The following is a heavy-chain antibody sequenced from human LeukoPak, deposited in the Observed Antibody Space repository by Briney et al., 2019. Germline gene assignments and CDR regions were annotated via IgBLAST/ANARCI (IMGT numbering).Heavy chain of an antibody. CDR2: IIPFLGTT. CDR1: GGVFTTYA. Sequence: SVKVSCKASGGVFTTYAISWVRQAPGQGLEWMGAIIPFLGTTNYAQKFQGRVTITTDEPTRTAYMELTYLRSDDTALYYCTIIPNVILFTHYFEYWGQGTLVTVSS. J-gene: IGHJ4*02. CDR3: TIIPNVILFTHYFEY. V-gene: IGHV1-69*05. D-gene: IGHD2-21*01.